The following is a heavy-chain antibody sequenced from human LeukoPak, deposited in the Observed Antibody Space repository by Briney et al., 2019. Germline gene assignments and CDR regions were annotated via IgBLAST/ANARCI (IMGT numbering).Heavy chain of an antibody. J-gene: IGHJ1*01. CDR1: GGSFSGYY. Sequence: KTSETLSLTCAVYGGSFSGYYWSWIRQPPGKGLEWIGEINHSGSTNYNPSLKSRVTISVDTSKNQFSLKLSSVTAADTAVYYCARAKYSSGWIAEYFQHWGQGTLVTVSS. V-gene: IGHV4-34*01. CDR2: INHSGST. D-gene: IGHD6-19*01. CDR3: ARAKYSSGWIAEYFQH.